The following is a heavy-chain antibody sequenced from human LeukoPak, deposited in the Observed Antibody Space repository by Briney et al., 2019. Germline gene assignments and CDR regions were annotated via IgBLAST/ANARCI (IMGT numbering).Heavy chain of an antibody. CDR3: ARLPQVAVADSNFDY. J-gene: IGHJ4*02. CDR2: IYPGDSDT. CDR1: GYSFTSYW. D-gene: IGHD6-19*01. Sequence: GESLKISCKGSGYSFTSYWIGWVRQMPGKGLEWMGIIYPGDSDTRYSPSFQGQVTISADKSISTAYLQWSSLKASDTAMYYCARLPQVAVADSNFDYWGRGTLVTVSS. V-gene: IGHV5-51*01.